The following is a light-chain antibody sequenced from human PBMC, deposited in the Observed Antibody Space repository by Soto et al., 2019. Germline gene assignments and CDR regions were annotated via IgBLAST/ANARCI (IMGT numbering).Light chain of an antibody. Sequence: DIQMTQSPSSLSASVGDRVTITCRASQGITNYLNWYRHKPGKAPELLIYDASSLESGVPSRFSASGSGTEFTFTITSLQPEDFATFYCQQYDSFPYTFGQGTKLEIK. J-gene: IGKJ2*01. CDR2: DAS. V-gene: IGKV1-33*01. CDR1: QGITNY. CDR3: QQYDSFPYT.